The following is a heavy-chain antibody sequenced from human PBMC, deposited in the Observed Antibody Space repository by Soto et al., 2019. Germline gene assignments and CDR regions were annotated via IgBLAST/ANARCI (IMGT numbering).Heavy chain of an antibody. CDR2: ISPRGDNI. CDR1: GFSLANFP. CDR3: ATGPHHNIGWPYCLDS. Sequence: GGSLRLSCVASGFSLANFPMNWVRQTPGKGLEWISYISPRGDNIYYAESVKGRFTISRDNARNSLFLQMNSLRDEDAALYYCATGPHHNIGWPYCLDSWGQGVPVTVSS. V-gene: IGHV3-48*02. J-gene: IGHJ4*02. D-gene: IGHD6-19*01.